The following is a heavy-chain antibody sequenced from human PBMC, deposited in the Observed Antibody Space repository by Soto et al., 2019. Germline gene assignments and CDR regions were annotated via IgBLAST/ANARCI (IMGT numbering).Heavy chain of an antibody. CDR3: ARDGVIVVAGTFDY. D-gene: IGHD6-19*01. V-gene: IGHV1-3*01. J-gene: IGHJ4*02. CDR1: GYTFTSYA. Sequence: ASVKVSCKASGYTFTSYAMHWVRQAPGQRLEWMGWINAGNGNAKYSQKFQGRVTITRDTSASTAYMELSSLRSEDTDAYYCARDGVIVVAGTFDYWGQVSLVTVSS. CDR2: INAGNGNA.